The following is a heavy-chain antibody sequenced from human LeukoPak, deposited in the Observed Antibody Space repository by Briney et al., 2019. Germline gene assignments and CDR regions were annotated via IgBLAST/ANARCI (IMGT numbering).Heavy chain of an antibody. D-gene: IGHD2-15*01. Sequence: SETLSLTCTVSGDSISSFYWNWIRQSPGWGLEWIGNIHYSGSSIYNPSLRSRVTMSIDTSKKQFFLKLRSVTAADTAVYYCVLAPNSNWFDFWGQGTLVTVSS. J-gene: IGHJ4*02. CDR2: IHYSGSS. V-gene: IGHV4-59*08. CDR3: VLAPNSNWFDF. CDR1: GDSISSFY.